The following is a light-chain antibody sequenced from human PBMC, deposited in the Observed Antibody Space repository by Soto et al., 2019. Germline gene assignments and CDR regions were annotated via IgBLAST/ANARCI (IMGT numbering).Light chain of an antibody. CDR1: QSVRSW. CDR3: QHYNSYSEA. J-gene: IGKJ1*01. Sequence: SQMTQSPSTLSASVGDRVTITCRASQSVRSWLAWYQQKPGTAPKLLIFDASRLESGVPSRFSGSASGTEFTLTISSLQPDDFATYYCQHYNSYSEAFGQGTKVDIK. CDR2: DAS. V-gene: IGKV1-5*01.